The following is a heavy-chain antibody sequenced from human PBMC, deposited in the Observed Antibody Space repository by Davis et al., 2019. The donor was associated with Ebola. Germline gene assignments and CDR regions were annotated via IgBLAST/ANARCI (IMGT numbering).Heavy chain of an antibody. CDR2: IIPILGIA. J-gene: IGHJ6*02. CDR1: GGTFSSYA. Sequence: SVKVSCKASGGTFSSYAISWVRQAPGQGLEWMGRIIPILGIANYAQKFQGRVTITADKSTSTAYMELSSLRSEDTAVYYCARDLYCSSTSCLYYYYYGMDVWGQGTTVTVSS. D-gene: IGHD2-2*01. CDR3: ARDLYCSSTSCLYYYYYGMDV. V-gene: IGHV1-69*04.